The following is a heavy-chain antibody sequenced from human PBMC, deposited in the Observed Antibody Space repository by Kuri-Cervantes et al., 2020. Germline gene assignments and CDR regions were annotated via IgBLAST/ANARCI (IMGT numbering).Heavy chain of an antibody. J-gene: IGHJ6*02. Sequence: SETLSLTCTVSGGSVSSGSYYWSWIRQPPGKGLEWIGYIYYSGSTNYNPSLKSRVTISVDTSKNQFSLKLSSVTAADTAVYYCASPLRSHRGPYYYGMDVWGQGTTVTGSS. CDR1: GGSVSSGSYY. D-gene: IGHD3-3*01. CDR2: IYYSGST. V-gene: IGHV4-61*01. CDR3: ASPLRSHRGPYYYGMDV.